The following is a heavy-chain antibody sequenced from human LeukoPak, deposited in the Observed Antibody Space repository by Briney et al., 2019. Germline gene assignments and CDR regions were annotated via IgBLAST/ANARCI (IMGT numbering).Heavy chain of an antibody. V-gene: IGHV4-34*01. Sequence: PSETLSLTCAVYGGSFSGYYWSWIRQPPGKGLEWIGEINHSGSTNYNPSLKSRVTISVDTSKNQFSLELSSVTAADTAVYYCARGRLRITMVRGDVDAFDIWGQGTMVTVSS. CDR1: GGSFSGYY. D-gene: IGHD3-10*01. J-gene: IGHJ3*02. CDR3: ARGRLRITMVRGDVDAFDI. CDR2: INHSGST.